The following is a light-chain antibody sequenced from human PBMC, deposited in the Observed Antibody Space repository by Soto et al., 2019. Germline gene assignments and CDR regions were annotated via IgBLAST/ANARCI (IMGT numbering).Light chain of an antibody. J-gene: IGKJ4*01. CDR1: QSVLYTSNNKNY. CDR3: QQCYSTPPT. Sequence: DIVMTQSPDSLAVSLGERATINCKSSQSVLYTSNNKNYLAWYLQKPGQPPELLIYWASTRESGVPDRFRGSGSGTDFTLTSSSLQAEDVAVYYCQQCYSTPPTFGGGTKVEIK. CDR2: WAS. V-gene: IGKV4-1*01.